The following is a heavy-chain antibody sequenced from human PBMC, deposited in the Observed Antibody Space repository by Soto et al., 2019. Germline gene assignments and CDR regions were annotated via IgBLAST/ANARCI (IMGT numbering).Heavy chain of an antibody. Sequence: GSLRLSCVASEFTFSSYEMNWVRQAPGKGLEWVSYISSSGTTIYYTDSVKGRFTISRDNAKKSLYLQMNSLRAEDTAVYYCVRFGGAAAGPGDYWGQGTLVTVSS. D-gene: IGHD6-13*01. CDR2: ISSSGTTI. V-gene: IGHV3-48*03. CDR1: EFTFSSYE. CDR3: VRFGGAAAGPGDY. J-gene: IGHJ4*02.